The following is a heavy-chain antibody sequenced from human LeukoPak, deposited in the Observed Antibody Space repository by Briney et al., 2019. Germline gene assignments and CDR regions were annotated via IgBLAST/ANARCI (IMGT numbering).Heavy chain of an antibody. Sequence: GGSLRLSCAASGFTFSSYGMHWVRQAPGKGLEWVAVISYDGSNKYYADSVKGRFTISRDNSKNTLYLQMNSLRAEDTAVYYCGRYDSSGYYFDYWGQGTLVTVSS. D-gene: IGHD3-22*01. CDR1: GFTFSSYG. J-gene: IGHJ4*02. V-gene: IGHV3-30*03. CDR2: ISYDGSNK. CDR3: GRYDSSGYYFDY.